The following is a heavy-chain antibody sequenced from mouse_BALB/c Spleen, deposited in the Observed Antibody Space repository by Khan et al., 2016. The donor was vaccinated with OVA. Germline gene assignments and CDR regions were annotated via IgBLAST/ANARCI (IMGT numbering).Heavy chain of an antibody. V-gene: IGHV3-2*02. J-gene: IGHJ2*01. CDR3: ARVYGGDFYY. CDR2: LSYSGNT. Sequence: EVQLQESGPGLVKPSQSLSLTCTVTGYSITSDYAWNWIRQFPGNKLEWMGFLSYSGNTQYNPSLNSRISVTRDTSKNPFFPQFNSVTTEDTATYYCARVYGGDFYYWGQGTTLTVSS. CDR1: GYSITSDYA. D-gene: IGHD2-10*02.